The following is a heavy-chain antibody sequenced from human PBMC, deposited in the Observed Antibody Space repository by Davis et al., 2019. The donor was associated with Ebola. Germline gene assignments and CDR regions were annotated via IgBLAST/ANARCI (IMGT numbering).Heavy chain of an antibody. V-gene: IGHV1-18*01. CDR3: ARDWSSYSSGRSMDV. CDR2: ISADSGNT. D-gene: IGHD2-15*01. CDR1: GYPFSAYG. J-gene: IGHJ6*02. Sequence: ASVKVSCKTSGYPFSAYGISWVRQAPGQGLEWMGWISADSGNTKYAQNFQGRVTVTTDTSTSTAYMELRSLRSDDTAMYYCARDWSSYSSGRSMDVWGQGTTVTVSS.